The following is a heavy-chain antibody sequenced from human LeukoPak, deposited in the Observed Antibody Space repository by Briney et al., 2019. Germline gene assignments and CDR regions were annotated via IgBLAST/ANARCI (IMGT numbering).Heavy chain of an antibody. J-gene: IGHJ5*02. CDR1: GYTFTGYY. D-gene: IGHD2-8*02. CDR2: INPNSGGT. CDR3: ARDWYNWFDP. Sequence: ASVKVSCKASGYTFTGYYMHWVRQAPGQGLEWMGWINPNSGGTNYAQKIQGRVTMTRDTSISTAYMELSRLRSDDTAVYYCARDWYNWFDPWGQGTLVTVSS. V-gene: IGHV1-2*02.